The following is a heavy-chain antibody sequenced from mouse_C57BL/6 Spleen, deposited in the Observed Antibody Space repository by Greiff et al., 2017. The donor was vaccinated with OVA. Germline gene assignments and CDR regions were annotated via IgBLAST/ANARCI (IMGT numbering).Heavy chain of an antibody. CDR1: GFTFSSYG. Sequence: EVQVVESGGDLVKHGGSLKLSCAASGFTFSSYGMSWVRQTPDKRLEWVATISSGGSYTYYPDSVKGRFTISRDNAKNTLYLQMSSLKSEDTAMYYCARHYYGSSLNYAMDYWGQGTSVTVSS. CDR3: ARHYYGSSLNYAMDY. D-gene: IGHD1-1*01. V-gene: IGHV5-6*01. J-gene: IGHJ4*01. CDR2: ISSGGSYT.